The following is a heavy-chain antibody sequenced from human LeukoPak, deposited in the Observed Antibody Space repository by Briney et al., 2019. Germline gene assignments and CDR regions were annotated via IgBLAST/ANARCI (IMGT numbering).Heavy chain of an antibody. J-gene: IGHJ4*02. CDR1: GFTFSNYG. D-gene: IGHD6-13*01. CDR3: TRIPSSTSSWYYFDY. Sequence: GGSLRLSCAASGFTFSNYGMHWVRQAPGKGLEWVAVIWYDGSNKYYADSVKGRFAISRDNSKNTLYLQMNSLRAEDTAVYYCTRIPSSTSSWYYFDYWGQGTLVTVSS. CDR2: IWYDGSNK. V-gene: IGHV3-33*08.